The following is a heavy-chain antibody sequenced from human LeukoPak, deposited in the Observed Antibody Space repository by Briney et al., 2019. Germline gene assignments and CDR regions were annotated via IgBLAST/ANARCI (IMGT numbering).Heavy chain of an antibody. J-gene: IGHJ4*02. CDR3: VKDRGLRNQWLQVTYDS. Sequence: PGRSLRLSCAASGFTFDDYAMHWVRQAPGKGLEWVSGISWNSVNIGHEDSVKGRFTISRDNAKNSLRLQMNSLRPEDTALYYCVKDRGLRNQWLQVTYDSWGQGTLVTVSS. CDR2: ISWNSVNI. D-gene: IGHD5-24*01. CDR1: GFTFDDYA. V-gene: IGHV3-9*01.